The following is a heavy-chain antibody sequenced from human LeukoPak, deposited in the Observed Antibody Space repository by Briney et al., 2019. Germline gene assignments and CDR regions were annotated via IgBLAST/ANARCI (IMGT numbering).Heavy chain of an antibody. CDR1: GFTFSRRG. CDR2: ICGSGGST. D-gene: IGHD3-10*01. Sequence: RGALRLSRAAPGFTFSRRGMGWGRPAPGEGGGWGSSICGSGGSTFYGDSVKGRFTISRDNSKNTLYLQMNSLRAEDTAVYYCATPAPHGSDPSLYYYYMDVWGKGTTVTISS. V-gene: IGHV3-23*01. J-gene: IGHJ6*03. CDR3: ATPAPHGSDPSLYYYYMDV.